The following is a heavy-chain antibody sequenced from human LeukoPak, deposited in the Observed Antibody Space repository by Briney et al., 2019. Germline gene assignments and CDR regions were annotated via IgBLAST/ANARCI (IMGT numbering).Heavy chain of an antibody. CDR1: GFTFSSYA. J-gene: IGHJ4*02. Sequence: GGSLRLSCAASGFTFSSYAMHWVRQAPGKGLEWVAVISYDGSNKYYADSVKGRFTISRDNAKNLVYLQMNSLRAEDSAVYYCARRCSSTSCLQYWGQGTLVTVSS. D-gene: IGHD2-2*01. CDR3: ARRCSSTSCLQY. CDR2: ISYDGSNK. V-gene: IGHV3-30*04.